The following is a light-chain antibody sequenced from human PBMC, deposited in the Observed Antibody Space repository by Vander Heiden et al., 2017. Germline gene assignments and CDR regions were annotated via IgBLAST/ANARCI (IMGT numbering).Light chain of an antibody. CDR3: QKYNSYMLT. Sequence: DIQMTQSPSTLSASVGDRVTITCRASQSISSWLAWYQQKPGKEPKLLIYKASNLESGVQSRFRGSGSGTECTLTISSLQPDDFETYYCQKYNSYMLTFGGGTKVEI. CDR2: KAS. J-gene: IGKJ4*01. CDR1: QSISSW. V-gene: IGKV1-5*03.